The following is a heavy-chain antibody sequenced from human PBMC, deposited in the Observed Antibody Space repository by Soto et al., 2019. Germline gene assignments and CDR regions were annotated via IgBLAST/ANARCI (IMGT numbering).Heavy chain of an antibody. D-gene: IGHD3-3*01. V-gene: IGHV5-51*01. CDR3: ARRSAQITIFGVVPGYYGMDV. CDR1: GYCFASYW. CDR2: IYPGDSDT. Sequence: ESLKLSCEGCGYCFASYWIGWVRQMPGKGLEFMGIIYPGDSDTRYSPSFQGQVTISADKSISTAYLQWRSLKASDTAMYYCARRSAQITIFGVVPGYYGMDVWGQGTTVTVSS. J-gene: IGHJ6*02.